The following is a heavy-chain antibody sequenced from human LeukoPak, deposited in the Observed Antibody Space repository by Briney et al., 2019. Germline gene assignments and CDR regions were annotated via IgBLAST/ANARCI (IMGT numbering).Heavy chain of an antibody. V-gene: IGHV4-59*08. CDR2: IYYSGST. D-gene: IGHD6-13*01. CDR3: ARSSSRSGYFDY. CDR1: GGSISSYY. J-gene: IGHJ4*02. Sequence: SETLSLTCTVSGGSISSYYWSWIRQPPGKGLEWIGYIYYSGSTNYNPSLKSRVTISVDTSKNQFSLKLSSVTAADTAVYYCARSSSRSGYFDYWGQGTLVTVSS.